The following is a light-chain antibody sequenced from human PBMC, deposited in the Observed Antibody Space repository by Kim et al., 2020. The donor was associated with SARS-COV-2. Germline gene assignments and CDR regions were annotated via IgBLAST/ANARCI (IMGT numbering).Light chain of an antibody. CDR2: SVS. CDR3: LHHDSYPLS. J-gene: IGKJ1*01. CDR1: QGVNNH. V-gene: IGKV1-17*03. Sequence: DIQMTQSPSAMSASVGDRVTITCRASQGVNNHLAWFQQKPGKGPERLIYSVSTLQSGVPSRFSGSGSGTEFTLTISSLQPEDFATYYCLHHDSYPLSFGQGTKVDIK.